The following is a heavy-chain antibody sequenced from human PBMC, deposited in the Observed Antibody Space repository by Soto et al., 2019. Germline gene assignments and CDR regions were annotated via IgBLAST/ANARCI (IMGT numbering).Heavy chain of an antibody. CDR2: MTSDGDT. CDR1: GGSISSSPSY. CDR3: ARRVPGRGDCTRNDCYIDS. V-gene: IGHV4-39*01. Sequence: PSETLSLTCIVSGGSISSSPSYWAWIRQSPGKGLEWIGSMTSDGDTYYSPSLRGRVAFSVDLSKNEFSLNLQSVTATDTAVFYCARRVPGRGDCTRNDCYIDSWGEGTLVTVSS. D-gene: IGHD1-1*01. J-gene: IGHJ4*02.